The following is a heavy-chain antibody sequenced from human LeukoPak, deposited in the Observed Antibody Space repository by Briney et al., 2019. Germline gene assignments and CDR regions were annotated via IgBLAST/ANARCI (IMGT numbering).Heavy chain of an antibody. CDR1: GYTFSGYY. CDR2: INPNSGDT. V-gene: IGHV1-2*02. J-gene: IGHJ4*02. CDR3: ARDVGRSGSYFFDY. D-gene: IGHD1-26*01. Sequence: ASMKVSCKASGYTFSGYYMHWVRQAPRQGLEWMGWINPNSGDTKYGQKFQGRVTMTRDTSISTAYMEVSRLRFDDTAVYYCARDVGRSGSYFFDYWGQGTLVTVSS.